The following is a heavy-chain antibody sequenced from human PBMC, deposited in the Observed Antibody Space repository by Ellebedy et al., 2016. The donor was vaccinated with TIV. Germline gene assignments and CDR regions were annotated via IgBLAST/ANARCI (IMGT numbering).Heavy chain of an antibody. D-gene: IGHD2-2*01. V-gene: IGHV1-8*01. J-gene: IGHJ4*02. CDR1: GYTFTSYD. CDR3: AINSRTSRYFDY. CDR2: MKPNSGNT. Sequence: AASVKVSCKSSGYTFTSYDINWVRQATGQGLEWMGWMKPNSGNTGYAQKFQGRVTMTRNTSISKAYMELSSLKSEDTAVYYCAINSRTSRYFDYWGQGTLVTVSS.